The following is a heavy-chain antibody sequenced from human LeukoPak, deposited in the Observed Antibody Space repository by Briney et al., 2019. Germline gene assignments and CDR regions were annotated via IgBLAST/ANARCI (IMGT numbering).Heavy chain of an antibody. CDR2: ISSNGGST. Sequence: GGSLRLSCAASGFTFSTYAMHWVRQAPGEGLEYVSAISSNGGSTYYANSVKGRFTISRDNSKNTLYLQVGSLRAEDMAVYYCARDQDYCFDYWGQGTLVTVSS. D-gene: IGHD2-15*01. V-gene: IGHV3-64*01. CDR3: ARDQDYCFDY. CDR1: GFTFSTYA. J-gene: IGHJ4*02.